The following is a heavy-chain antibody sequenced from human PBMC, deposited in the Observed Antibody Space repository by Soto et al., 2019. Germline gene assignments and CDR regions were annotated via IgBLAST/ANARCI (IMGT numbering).Heavy chain of an antibody. J-gene: IGHJ6*02. CDR2: IWYDGSNK. CDR1: GFTFSSYG. V-gene: IGHV3-33*01. D-gene: IGHD6-13*01. Sequence: GGSLRLSCAASGFTFSSYGMHWVRQAPGKGLEWVAVIWYDGSNKYYADSVKGRFTISRDNSKNTLYLQMNSLRAEDTAVYYCARDRAAAGLQYYYYYGMDVWGQGTTGTVS. CDR3: ARDRAAAGLQYYYYYGMDV.